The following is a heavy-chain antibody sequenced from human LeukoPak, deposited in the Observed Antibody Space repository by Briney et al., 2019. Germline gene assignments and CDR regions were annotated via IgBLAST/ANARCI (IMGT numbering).Heavy chain of an antibody. J-gene: IGHJ4*02. CDR2: INPNSGGT. V-gene: IGHV1-2*02. Sequence: EASVKVSCKASGYTFTGYYMHWVRQAPGQGLEWMGWINPNSGGTNYAQKFQGRVTMTRDTSTSTVYMELSSLRSEDTAVYYCARGGVGYCSGGSCPPMLPPNDYWGQGTLVTVSS. CDR3: ARGGVGYCSGGSCPPMLPPNDY. CDR1: GYTFTGYY. D-gene: IGHD2-15*01.